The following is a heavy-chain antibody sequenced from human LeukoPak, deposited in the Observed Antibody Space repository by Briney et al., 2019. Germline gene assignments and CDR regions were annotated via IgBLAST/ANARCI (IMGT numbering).Heavy chain of an antibody. D-gene: IGHD1-26*01. CDR3: ARDKAVGPTLLDY. CDR1: GFTFSGYW. V-gene: IGHV3-7*01. Sequence: GGSLRLSCVASGFTFSGYWMSWVRQAPGKGPEWVANIKQDGSEIYYVDSVKGRFTISRDNAKNSLYLQMNSLRAEDTAVYYCARDKAVGPTLLDYWGQGALVTVSS. J-gene: IGHJ4*02. CDR2: IKQDGSEI.